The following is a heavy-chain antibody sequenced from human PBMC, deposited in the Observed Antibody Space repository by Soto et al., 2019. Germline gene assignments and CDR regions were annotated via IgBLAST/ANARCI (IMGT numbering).Heavy chain of an antibody. V-gene: IGHV4-31*03. Sequence: PSETLSLTCTVSGGSIRSGGYYWSWIRQHPGKGLEWIGYIYYSGSTYYNPSLKSRVTISVDTSKNQFSLKLSSVTAADTAVYYCARELSGDSGMDVWGQGTTVTVSS. CDR1: GGSIRSGGYY. CDR2: IYYSGST. J-gene: IGHJ6*02. D-gene: IGHD5-12*01. CDR3: ARELSGDSGMDV.